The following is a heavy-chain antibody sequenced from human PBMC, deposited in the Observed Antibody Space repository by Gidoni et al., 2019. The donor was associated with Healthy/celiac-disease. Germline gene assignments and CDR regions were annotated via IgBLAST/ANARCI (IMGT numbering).Heavy chain of an antibody. CDR2: IKIKPDGGTT. J-gene: IGHJ4*02. D-gene: IGHD3-22*01. Sequence: EVQLVESGGGLVKPGGSLRLSCEASGFTFGNAWMNWVRQAPGKGRAWVGRIKIKPDGGTTDYSAPVNGRFTISRDDSKTTLYLQMNSLKTEDTAVYYCTTDPDWYYDSSGYYGLDYWGQGTLVTVSS. V-gene: IGHV3-15*07. CDR3: TTDPDWYYDSSGYYGLDY. CDR1: GFTFGNAW.